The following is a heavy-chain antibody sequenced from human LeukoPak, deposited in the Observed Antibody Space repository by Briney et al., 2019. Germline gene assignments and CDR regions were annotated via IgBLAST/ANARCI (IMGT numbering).Heavy chain of an antibody. Sequence: SETLSLTCAVYGGSFSGHYWSWIRQPPGKGLEWIGEINHSGSTNYNPSLKSRVTISVDTSKNQFSLKLSSVAAADTAAYYCARGGAAYCSGGSCYPFKYWGQGTLVTVSS. CDR2: INHSGST. CDR3: ARGGAAYCSGGSCYPFKY. V-gene: IGHV4-34*01. D-gene: IGHD2-15*01. CDR1: GGSFSGHY. J-gene: IGHJ4*02.